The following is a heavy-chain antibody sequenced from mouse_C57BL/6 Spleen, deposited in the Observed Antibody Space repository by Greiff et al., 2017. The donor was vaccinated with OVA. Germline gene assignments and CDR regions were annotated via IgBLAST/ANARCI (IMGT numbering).Heavy chain of an antibody. J-gene: IGHJ1*03. CDR2: IHPNSGST. Sequence: QVQLKQPGAELVKPGASVKLSCKASGYTFTSYWMHWVKQRPGQGLEWIGMIHPNSGSTNYNEKFKSKATLTVDKSSSTAYMQLSSLTSEDSAVYYCASGLSDYGSSPNWYFDVWGTGTTVTVSS. D-gene: IGHD1-1*01. CDR1: GYTFTSYW. V-gene: IGHV1-64*01. CDR3: ASGLSDYGSSPNWYFDV.